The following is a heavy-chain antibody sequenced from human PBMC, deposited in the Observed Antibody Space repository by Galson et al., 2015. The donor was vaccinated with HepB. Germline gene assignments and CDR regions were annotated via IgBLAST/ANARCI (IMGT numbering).Heavy chain of an antibody. CDR1: GYTFTGYY. CDR3: ARERGYSSGWPFDY. V-gene: IGHV1-2*02. J-gene: IGHJ4*02. CDR2: MSPNSNNI. Sequence: SVKVSCKASGYTFTGYYIHWVRQAPGQGLEWMGWMSPNSNNINYAQKFRGRVTMTRDTSMSTAYMELRRLMSDDTAVYYCARERGYSSGWPFDYWGQGTLVTVSS. D-gene: IGHD6-19*01.